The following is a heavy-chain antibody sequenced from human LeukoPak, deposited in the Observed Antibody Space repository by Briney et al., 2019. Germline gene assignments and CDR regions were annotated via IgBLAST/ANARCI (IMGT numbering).Heavy chain of an antibody. V-gene: IGHV4-31*03. D-gene: IGHD6-13*01. CDR3: ARAIVAAAALGTYYFDY. CDR2: IYYSGST. CDR1: GGSISSGGYY. Sequence: SETLSLTCTVSGGSISSGGYYWSWIRQHPGKGLEWIGYIYYSGSTYYNPSLKSRVTISVDTSKNQFSLKLSSVTAADTAVYYCARAIVAAAALGTYYFDYRGQGTLVTVSS. J-gene: IGHJ4*02.